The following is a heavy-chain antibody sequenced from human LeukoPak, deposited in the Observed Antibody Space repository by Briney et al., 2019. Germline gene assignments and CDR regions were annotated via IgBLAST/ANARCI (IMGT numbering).Heavy chain of an antibody. CDR2: IMPLFGTA. J-gene: IGHJ5*02. CDR1: GGTFNNSA. V-gene: IGHV1-69*05. CDR3: ARDVHGDYGSGWFDP. Sequence: GASVKVSCKTSGGTFNNSAISSVRQAPGQGLEWLGGIMPLFGTAGYAQKFQGRVTITKDESTRTVYLELTSLTSDDTAVYYCARDVHGDYGSGWFDPWGQGTLVSVSS. D-gene: IGHD4-17*01.